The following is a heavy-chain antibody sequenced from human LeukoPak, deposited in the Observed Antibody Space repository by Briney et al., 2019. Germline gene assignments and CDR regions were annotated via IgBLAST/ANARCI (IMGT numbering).Heavy chain of an antibody. CDR3: AAYLYYDFWSGPFDY. J-gene: IGHJ4*02. V-gene: IGHV1-69*05. D-gene: IGHD3-3*01. CDR1: GGTFSSYA. CDR2: IIPIFGTA. Sequence: GASVKVSCKASGGTFSSYAIRWVRQAPGQGLEWMGRIIPIFGTANYAQKFQGRVTITTDESTSTAYMELSSLRSEDTAVYYCAAYLYYDFWSGPFDYWGQGTLVTVSS.